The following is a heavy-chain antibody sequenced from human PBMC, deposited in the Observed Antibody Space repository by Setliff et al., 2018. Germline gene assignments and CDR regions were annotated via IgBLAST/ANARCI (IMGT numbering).Heavy chain of an antibody. CDR1: GYTFTGYD. D-gene: IGHD2-8*01. V-gene: IGHV1-8*02. J-gene: IGHJ4*02. CDR2: MNPNSGNT. Sequence: ASVKVSCKASGYTFTGYDINWVRQATGQGLEWMGWMNPNSGNTGYAQKFQGRVTMTRNTSISTAYMELSSLRSEDTAVYYCARGDCTNGVCSIDYWGQGTLVTVSS. CDR3: ARGDCTNGVCSIDY.